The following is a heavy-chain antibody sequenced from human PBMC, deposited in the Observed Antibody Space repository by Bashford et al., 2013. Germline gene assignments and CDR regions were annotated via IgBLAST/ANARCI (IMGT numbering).Heavy chain of an antibody. J-gene: IGHJ4*02. Sequence: WVRQMPGKGLEWMGIIYPGDSDTRYSPSFQGQVTISADKSINTAYLQWSSLEASDTAMYYCARGVDAYNDPYYFDYWGQGTLVTVSS. CDR2: IYPGDSDT. D-gene: IGHD5-24*01. CDR3: ARGVDAYNDPYYFDY. V-gene: IGHV5-51*01.